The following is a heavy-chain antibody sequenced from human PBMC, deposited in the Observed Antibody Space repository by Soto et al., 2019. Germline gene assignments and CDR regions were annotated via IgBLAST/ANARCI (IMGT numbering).Heavy chain of an antibody. Sequence: WILKKKGKGLEWVSVISGSGDSTYYADSVRGRFTISRDNSKNTLYLQMNSLRAEDTAVYYCAKDRDGAAAGPTKFYGMDVWGQGTTVTVSS. D-gene: IGHD6-13*01. CDR3: AKDRDGAAAGPTKFYGMDV. V-gene: IGHV3-23*01. J-gene: IGHJ6*02. CDR2: ISGSGDST.